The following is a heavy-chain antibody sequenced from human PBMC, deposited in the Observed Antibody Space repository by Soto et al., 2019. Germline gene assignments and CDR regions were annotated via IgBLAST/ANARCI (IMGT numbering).Heavy chain of an antibody. V-gene: IGHV1-2*02. D-gene: IGHD3-3*01. Sequence: GATVKVSCKASGFTFTGYYMHWVRQAPGQGLEWIGWINPNSGVTNYAQKFHDRVTMTRDTSMTTAYMELRRLKSDDTAVYFCARANGLYYDFWSGYKFFDYWGQGTLVTVSS. CDR1: GFTFTGYY. CDR3: ARANGLYYDFWSGYKFFDY. CDR2: INPNSGVT. J-gene: IGHJ4*02.